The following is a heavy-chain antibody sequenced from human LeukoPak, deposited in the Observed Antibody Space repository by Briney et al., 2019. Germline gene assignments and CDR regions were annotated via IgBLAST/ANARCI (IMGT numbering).Heavy chain of an antibody. CDR2: INPSGGST. CDR3: ARPLAPVMLNAFNI. CDR1: GYTFTNYD. Sequence: ASVKVSCKASGYTFTNYDLNWVRQAPGQGLEWMGIINPSGGSTGYAQKFQGRVTMTRDTSTSTVYMELSSLRSEDTAVYYCARPLAPVMLNAFNIWGQGTMVTVSS. J-gene: IGHJ3*02. V-gene: IGHV1-46*01. D-gene: IGHD2-8*01.